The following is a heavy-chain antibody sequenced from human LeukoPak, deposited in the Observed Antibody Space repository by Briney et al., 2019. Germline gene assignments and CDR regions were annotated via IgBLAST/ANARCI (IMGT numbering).Heavy chain of an antibody. J-gene: IGHJ4*02. D-gene: IGHD2-2*01. CDR3: VVRTLACSSTSCFLYY. CDR1: GGTFSSYA. Sequence: GASVKVSCNASGGTFSSYATSWVRQAPGQGLEWMGGIIPIFGTANYAQKFQGRVTITTDESTSTAYMELSSLRSEDTAVYYCVVRTLACSSTSCFLYYWGQGTLVTFSS. CDR2: IIPIFGTA. V-gene: IGHV1-69*05.